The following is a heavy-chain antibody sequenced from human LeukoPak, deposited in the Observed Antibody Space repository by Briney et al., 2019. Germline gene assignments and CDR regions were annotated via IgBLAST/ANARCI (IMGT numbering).Heavy chain of an antibody. Sequence: PGGSLRLSCAASGFTFSSYAMSWVRQAPGKGLEWVSAISGSGGSTYYADSVKGRFTISRDNSKNTLYLQMNSLRAEDTTVYYCANSYYSIIQLPFDYWGQGTLVTVSS. CDR3: ANSYYSIIQLPFDY. J-gene: IGHJ4*02. D-gene: IGHD5-18*01. CDR1: GFTFSSYA. V-gene: IGHV3-23*01. CDR2: ISGSGGST.